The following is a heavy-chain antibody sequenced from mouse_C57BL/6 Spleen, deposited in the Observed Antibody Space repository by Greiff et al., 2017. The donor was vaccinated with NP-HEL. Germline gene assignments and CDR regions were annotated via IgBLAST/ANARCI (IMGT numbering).Heavy chain of an antibody. D-gene: IGHD3-2*02. J-gene: IGHJ2*01. CDR1: GYTFTSYW. V-gene: IGHV1-64*01. CDR3: AREAGDEVDY. Sequence: VQLQQSGAELVKPGASVKLSCKASGYTFTSYWMHWVKQRPGQGLEWIGMIHPNSGSTNYNEKFKSKATLTVDKSSSTAYMQLSSLTFEDSAVYYCAREAGDEVDYWGQGTTLTVSS. CDR2: IHPNSGST.